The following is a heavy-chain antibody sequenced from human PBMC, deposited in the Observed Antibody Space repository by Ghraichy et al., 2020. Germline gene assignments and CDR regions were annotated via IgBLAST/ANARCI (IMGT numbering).Heavy chain of an antibody. J-gene: IGHJ4*02. Sequence: GGSLRLSCAASGFGFHDYAMHSLHQAPWNGLEWVSGISWNSGSIVYADSVKGRFTISRDNAKNSLYLQMNSLRAEDTALYYCAKDMNPWNSDSPPYRSIAYWGQGTLVTVSS. CDR1: GFGFHDYA. CDR2: ISWNSGSI. V-gene: IGHV3-9*01. D-gene: IGHD1-7*01. CDR3: AKDMNPWNSDSPPYRSIAY.